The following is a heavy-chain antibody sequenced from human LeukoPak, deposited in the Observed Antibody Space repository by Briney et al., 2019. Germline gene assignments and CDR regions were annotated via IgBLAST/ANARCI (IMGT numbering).Heavy chain of an antibody. V-gene: IGHV3-74*01. CDR3: AIACSSTSCYPYYYYYGMDV. D-gene: IGHD2-2*01. CDR2: INSDGGST. Sequence: GGSLRLSCAASGFTFSSYWMHWVRQAPGKGLVWVSRINSDGGSTSYADSVKGRFTISRDNVKNTLYLQMNSLRAEDTAVYYCAIACSSTSCYPYYYYYGMDVWGQGTTVTVSS. CDR1: GFTFSSYW. J-gene: IGHJ6*02.